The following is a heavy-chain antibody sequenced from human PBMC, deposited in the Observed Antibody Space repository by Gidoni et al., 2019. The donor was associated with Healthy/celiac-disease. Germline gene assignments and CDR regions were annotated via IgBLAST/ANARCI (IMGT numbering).Heavy chain of an antibody. V-gene: IGHV3-48*03. CDR2: ISSSGSTI. Sequence: EVQLVESGGGLVQPGGSLRLSCAASGFTFSSYEMNWVRQAPGKGLEWVSYISSSGSTIYYADSVKGRFTISRDNAKNSLYLQMNSLRAEDTAVYYCARDAARTYYFDYWGQGTLVTVSS. D-gene: IGHD6-6*01. CDR1: GFTFSSYE. J-gene: IGHJ4*02. CDR3: ARDAARTYYFDY.